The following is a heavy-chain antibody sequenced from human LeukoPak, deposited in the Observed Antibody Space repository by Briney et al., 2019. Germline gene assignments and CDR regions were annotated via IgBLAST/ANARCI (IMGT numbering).Heavy chain of an antibody. CDR1: GFTFSSYS. Sequence: GGPLRLSCAASGFTFSSYSMKWVRLARGEGLGWVSSISSSSSYIYYADSVRTGFTFSGDTAKNALYLQLNSMSSETTAVYFCARDGIVRMRGYWGHRDLVTVSS. V-gene: IGHV3-21*01. CDR2: ISSSSSYI. CDR3: ARDGIVRMRGY. J-gene: IGHJ4*01. D-gene: IGHD1-1*01.